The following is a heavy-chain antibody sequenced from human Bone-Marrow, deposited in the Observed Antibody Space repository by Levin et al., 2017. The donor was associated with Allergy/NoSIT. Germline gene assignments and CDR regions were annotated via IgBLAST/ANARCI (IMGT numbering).Heavy chain of an antibody. V-gene: IGHV4-39*07. J-gene: IGHJ3*02. CDR3: VRGLRRVTIVGLVIAPGAFGI. CDR1: GGPISSNNYY. D-gene: IGHD3/OR15-3a*01. CDR2: MHYSGSI. Sequence: SETLSLTCTVSGGPISSNNYYWGWIRQTPGKGLEWIGSMHYSGSIYHNPSLKSRLTISVDTSKNQFSLRLSSVTAADRAIYYCVRGLRRVTIVGLVIAPGAFGIWGQGTMVIVSS.